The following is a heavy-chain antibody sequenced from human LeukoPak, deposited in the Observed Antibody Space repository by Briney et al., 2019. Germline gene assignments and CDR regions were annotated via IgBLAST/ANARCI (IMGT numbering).Heavy chain of an antibody. D-gene: IGHD3-22*01. CDR3: AREVSEGFDF. CDR2: FGTRSTSI. CDR1: GFTFSGYS. J-gene: IGHJ4*02. Sequence: GGSLRLSCVASGFTFSGYSMNWIRQAPGKGLEWVSSFGTRSTSIYHAGSVKGRFAISRDNAKNSLYLQMNSLRAGDTALYYCAREVSEGFDFWGQGTLVTVSS. V-gene: IGHV3-21*01.